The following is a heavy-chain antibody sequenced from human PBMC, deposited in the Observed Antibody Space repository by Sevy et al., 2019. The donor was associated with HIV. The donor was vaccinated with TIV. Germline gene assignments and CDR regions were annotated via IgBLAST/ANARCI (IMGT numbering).Heavy chain of an antibody. CDR3: ARGIQAIVVVPAATPTYYYYGMDV. V-gene: IGHV1-69*13. J-gene: IGHJ6*02. CDR2: IIPIFVTA. D-gene: IGHD2-2*01. CDR1: GGTFSSYA. Sequence: ASVNVSCKASGGTFSSYAISWVRQAPGQGLEWMGGIIPIFVTAKDDPKCQGRVTMTADESTSTAYMELSSQRSEDTAVYCCARGIQAIVVVPAATPTYYYYGMDVWGQGTTVTVSS.